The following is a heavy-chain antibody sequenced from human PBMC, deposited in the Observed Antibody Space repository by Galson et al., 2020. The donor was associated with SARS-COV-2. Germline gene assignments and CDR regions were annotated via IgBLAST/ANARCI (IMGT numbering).Heavy chain of an antibody. CDR3: AHSAPSSLTIFGVVIVKDYFDY. J-gene: IGHJ4*02. CDR2: IYWTDDK. CDR1: GFSLTTSGVG. V-gene: IGHV2-5*01. D-gene: IGHD3-3*01. Sequence: ESGPTLVKPTQTLTLTCTFSGFSLTTSGVGVGWIRQPPGKALEWLALIYWTDDKRYSPSLKSRLTITKDTSKNQMVLTMTNMDPVDTATYFCAHSAPSSLTIFGVVIVKDYFDYWGQGTMVTVSS.